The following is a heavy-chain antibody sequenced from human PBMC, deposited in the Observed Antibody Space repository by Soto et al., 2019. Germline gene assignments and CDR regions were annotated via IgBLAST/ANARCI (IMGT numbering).Heavy chain of an antibody. CDR2: IVASDGHT. V-gene: IGHV3-23*01. D-gene: IGHD2-21*02. J-gene: IGHJ5*02. Sequence: PGGPLRLSCAASGFTFGNYGMGWVRQAPGKGLEWVSGIVASDGHTRYAHSAKGRFTISTDNSRSTLYLQMNSLRADGTAVYYCVKDLVVLSAIFDPWGQGTLVTVSS. CDR1: GFTFGNYG. CDR3: VKDLVVLSAIFDP.